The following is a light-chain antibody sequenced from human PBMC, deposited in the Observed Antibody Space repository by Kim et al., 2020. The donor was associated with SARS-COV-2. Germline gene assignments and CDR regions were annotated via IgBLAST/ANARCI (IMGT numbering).Light chain of an antibody. V-gene: IGLV3-1*01. CDR2: QDI. Sequence: SYELTQPPSVSVSPGQTASITCSGDKLGDKYACWYQQKPGQSPVLVIYQDIKRLSGIPERFSGSNSGNTATLTISGTQAMDEADYYCQAWDSSTYYVFGTGTKVTVL. CDR1: KLGDKY. CDR3: QAWDSSTYYV. J-gene: IGLJ1*01.